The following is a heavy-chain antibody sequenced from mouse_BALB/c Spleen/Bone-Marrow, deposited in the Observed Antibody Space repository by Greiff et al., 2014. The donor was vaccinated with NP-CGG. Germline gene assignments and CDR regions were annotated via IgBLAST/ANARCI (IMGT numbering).Heavy chain of an antibody. V-gene: IGHV14-3*02. J-gene: IGHJ3*01. CDR1: GFNIKDTY. CDR3: AIYYYGSSGFAY. D-gene: IGHD1-1*01. Sequence: VQLQQSGAELVKPGASVKLSCTASGFNIKDTYMYWVKQRPEQGLEWIGRIDPANGNTKYDPKFQGKATITADTSSNTAYLQLSSLTSEDTAVYYCAIYYYGSSGFAYWCQGTLVTVSA. CDR2: IDPANGNT.